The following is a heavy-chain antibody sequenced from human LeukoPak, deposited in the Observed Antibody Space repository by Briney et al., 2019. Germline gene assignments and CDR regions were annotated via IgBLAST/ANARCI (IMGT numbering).Heavy chain of an antibody. D-gene: IGHD3-9*01. J-gene: IGHJ4*02. CDR3: ARVEDYDILTGYYGY. V-gene: IGHV1-18*01. Sequence: GASVKVSCKASGYTFTSYGISWVRQAPGQGLEWMGWISAYNGNTNYAQKLQGRVTMTTDTSTSTAYMELRSLRSDDTAVYYCARVEDYDILTGYYGYWGQGTLVTVPS. CDR1: GYTFTSYG. CDR2: ISAYNGNT.